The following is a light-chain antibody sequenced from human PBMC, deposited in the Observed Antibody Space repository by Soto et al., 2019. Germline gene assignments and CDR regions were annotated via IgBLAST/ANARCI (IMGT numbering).Light chain of an antibody. CDR2: GAS. V-gene: IGKV3-20*01. CDR3: QQYGSSPKT. J-gene: IGKJ1*01. Sequence: EIVLTQSPGTLSLSPGERATLSCRASQSLSSSYLAWYQQKPGQAPRLLIYGASSRATGIPDRFSGSGSGTDFTITITRLAPEDFVVYYCQQYGSSPKTFGEGTKVEIK. CDR1: QSLSSSY.